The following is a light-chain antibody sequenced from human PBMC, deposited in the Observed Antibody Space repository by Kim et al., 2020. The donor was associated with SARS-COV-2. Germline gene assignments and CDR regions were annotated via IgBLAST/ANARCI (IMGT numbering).Light chain of an antibody. CDR2: GAS. CDR1: QTIHTY. J-gene: IGKJ3*01. Sequence: DIQMTQSPSSLSASVGDRVTITCRASQTIHTYINWYQQKPGKAPKLLIYGASSLQSGVPSRFSGSGSGTDFSLTISSLQPEDFATYYCQQSYTTHTFGPGTKVDIK. CDR3: QQSYTTHT. V-gene: IGKV1-39*01.